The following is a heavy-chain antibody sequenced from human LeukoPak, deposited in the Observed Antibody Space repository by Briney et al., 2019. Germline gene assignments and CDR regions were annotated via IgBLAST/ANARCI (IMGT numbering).Heavy chain of an antibody. CDR1: GFTVSRSY. CDR2: IYSGGST. D-gene: IGHD3-9*01. J-gene: IGHJ3*02. CDR3: ARCYDMAFDI. V-gene: IGHV3-53*01. Sequence: GGSLRLSCAASGFTVSRSYMIWARQAPGKGLEWVSVIYSGGSTYYADSVKGRFTISRDDSKNTLYLQMNSLRAEDTAVYYCARCYDMAFDIWGQGTMVTVSS.